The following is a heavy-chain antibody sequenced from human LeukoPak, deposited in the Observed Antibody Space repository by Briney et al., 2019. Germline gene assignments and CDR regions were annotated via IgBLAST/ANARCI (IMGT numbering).Heavy chain of an antibody. D-gene: IGHD5-24*01. J-gene: IGHJ4*02. V-gene: IGHV4-34*01. CDR1: GGSFSGYY. Sequence: SETLSLTCAVYGGSFSGYYWSWTRQPPGRGLEWIGEINHSGSTNYNPSLKSRVTISVDTSKNQFSLKLSSVTAADTAVYYCAYQPTVEMATTNGFDYWGQGTLVTVSS. CDR3: AYQPTVEMATTNGFDY. CDR2: INHSGST.